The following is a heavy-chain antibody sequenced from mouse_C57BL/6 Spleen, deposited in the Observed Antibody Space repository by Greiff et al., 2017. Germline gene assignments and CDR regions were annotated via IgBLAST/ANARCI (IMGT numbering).Heavy chain of an antibody. V-gene: IGHV6-6*01. J-gene: IGHJ2*01. D-gene: IGHD1-1*01. Sequence: EVHLVESGGGLVQPGGSMKLSCAASGFTFSDAWMDWVRQSPEKGLEWVAEIRNKANNHATYYAESVKGRFTISRDDSKSSVYLQMNSLRAEDTGIYYCTRTTTVVAKPYYFDYWGQGTTLTVSS. CDR1: GFTFSDAW. CDR2: IRNKANNHAT. CDR3: TRTTTVVAKPYYFDY.